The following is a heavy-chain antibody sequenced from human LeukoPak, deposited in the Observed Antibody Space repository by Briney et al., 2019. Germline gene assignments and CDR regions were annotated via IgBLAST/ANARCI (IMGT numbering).Heavy chain of an antibody. CDR3: ATERQQYFDY. V-gene: IGHV3-23*01. CDR1: GFTFSSYA. CDR2: ISGSGGST. J-gene: IGHJ4*02. Sequence: GGSLRLSCAASGFTFSSYAMSWVRQAPGKGLEWVSAISGSGGSTYYADSVKGRFTISRDNSKNSLSLQMNSLRSEDTALYYCATERQQYFDYWGQGTLVTVSS.